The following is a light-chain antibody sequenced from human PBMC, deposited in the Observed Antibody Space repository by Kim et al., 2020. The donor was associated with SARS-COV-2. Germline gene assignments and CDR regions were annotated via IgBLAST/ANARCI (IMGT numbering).Light chain of an antibody. Sequence: EIMMTQSPSTLSLSPGERATLSCRASQSVSSNYLSWYQHIPGQAPRLFMYAASTRATGIPARFSGSGSGTEFTLTISSLQSEDFALYYCHQYNSWPWTFGQGTKVDIK. CDR3: HQYNSWPWT. CDR1: QSVSSN. CDR2: AAS. J-gene: IGKJ1*01. V-gene: IGKV3-15*01.